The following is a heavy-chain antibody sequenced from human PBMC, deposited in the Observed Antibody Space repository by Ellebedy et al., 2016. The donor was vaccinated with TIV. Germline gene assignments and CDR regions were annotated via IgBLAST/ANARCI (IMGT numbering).Heavy chain of an antibody. V-gene: IGHV3-30*04. CDR2: ISFDGRAV. CDR3: ARGPYSSGHCDAFDV. D-gene: IGHD6-19*01. CDR1: GFTFSSST. J-gene: IGHJ3*01. Sequence: GGSLRLSXAASGFTFSSSTMHWVRQAPGWGLDWVAGISFDGRAVHYADSVKGRFTTSRDNSKNTLSLQMNSLRGEDSAIYYCARGPYSSGHCDAFDVWGRGTAVAVSS.